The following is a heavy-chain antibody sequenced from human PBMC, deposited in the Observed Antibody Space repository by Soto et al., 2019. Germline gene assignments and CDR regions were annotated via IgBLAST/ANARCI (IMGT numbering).Heavy chain of an antibody. V-gene: IGHV1-69*13. J-gene: IGHJ6*02. CDR2: IIPIFGTA. CDR3: ARLASEGSGWTPRTYYYYYGMDG. Sequence: ASVKVSCKASGGTFSSYSISWVRQAPGQGLEWMGGIIPIFGTANYAQKFQGRVTITADESTSTAYMELSSLRSEDTAVYYCARLASEGSGWTPRTYYYYYGMDGWGQGTTVTVSS. D-gene: IGHD6-19*01. CDR1: GGTFSSYS.